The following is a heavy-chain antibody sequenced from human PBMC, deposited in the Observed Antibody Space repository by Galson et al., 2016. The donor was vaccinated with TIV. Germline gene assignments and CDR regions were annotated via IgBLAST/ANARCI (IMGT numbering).Heavy chain of an antibody. CDR1: NYFIRDGYF. J-gene: IGHJ4*02. Sequence: SETLSLTCTVSNYFIRDGYFWGWIRQPPGKGLEWIGSIFHSGTTYYNPPLTGRVTILVDISKNQFSLNLRYVTAADAAVYHCAREGGGGGPNWAIDYWGQGTLVTVSS. CDR2: IFHSGTT. V-gene: IGHV4-38-2*02. CDR3: AREGGGGGPNWAIDY. D-gene: IGHD2-21*01.